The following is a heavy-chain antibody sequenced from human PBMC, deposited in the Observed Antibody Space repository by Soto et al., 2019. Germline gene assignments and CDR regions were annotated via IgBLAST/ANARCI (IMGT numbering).Heavy chain of an antibody. CDR1: GFWLRTSGVG. V-gene: IGHV2-5*01. CDR3: AKSGSSGWYGWFDP. J-gene: IGHJ5*02. CDR2: SYWNDDK. Sequence: SGPTQVHPRRPLMPTFNLSGFWLRTSGVGGGWIRQTPGKALEKHGLSYWNDDKRYNPSMKISLTSTKDTSKKQTVLTMTNIDLVDTATYYCAKSGSSGWYGWFDPWGQGALVTVSS. D-gene: IGHD6-19*01.